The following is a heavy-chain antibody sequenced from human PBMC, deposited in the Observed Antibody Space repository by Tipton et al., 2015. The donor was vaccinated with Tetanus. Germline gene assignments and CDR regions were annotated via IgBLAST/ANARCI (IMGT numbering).Heavy chain of an antibody. Sequence: SLRLSCGASGLTFSNHAVSWVRQAPGKGLEWVASIKPDGSEKGYMDSVKGRFTISRDNAKSSLYLQMNSLRAEDTAVYYCTREGREKLFDYWGQGILVSVAS. J-gene: IGHJ4*02. D-gene: IGHD3-10*01. CDR1: GLTFSNHA. V-gene: IGHV3-7*01. CDR2: IKPDGSEK. CDR3: TREGREKLFDY.